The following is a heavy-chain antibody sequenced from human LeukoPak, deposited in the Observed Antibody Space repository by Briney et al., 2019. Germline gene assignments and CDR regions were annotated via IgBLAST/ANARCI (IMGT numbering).Heavy chain of an antibody. V-gene: IGHV3-23*01. CDR3: ASGITLLRGVMDF. CDR1: GFTFSICP. CDR2: ISDSGVNT. Sequence: GGSLRLSCAASGFTFSICPMTWVRQAPGKGLEWVSSISDSGVNTWYADSVKGRFTISRDNSKNTMYLRMNRLRAEDTAVYYCASGITLLRGVMDFWGQGTLVTVSS. J-gene: IGHJ4*02. D-gene: IGHD3-10*01.